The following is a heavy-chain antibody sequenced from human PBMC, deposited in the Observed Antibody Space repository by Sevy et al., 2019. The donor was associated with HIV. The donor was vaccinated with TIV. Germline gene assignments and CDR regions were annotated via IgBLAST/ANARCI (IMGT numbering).Heavy chain of an antibody. CDR1: GFTFSDYY. J-gene: IGHJ4*02. CDR3: ARTRFPLEQPERDGYFDY. D-gene: IGHD6-13*01. CDR2: IVGSGNTI. V-gene: IGHV3-11*01. Sequence: GGSLRLSCAASGFTFSDYYMSWIRQAPGKGLEWVSYIVGSGNTIYYADSVKGRFTISRDNAKNSRYLQRNSLRAEDTAVYYCARTRFPLEQPERDGYFDYWGQGTLVTVSS.